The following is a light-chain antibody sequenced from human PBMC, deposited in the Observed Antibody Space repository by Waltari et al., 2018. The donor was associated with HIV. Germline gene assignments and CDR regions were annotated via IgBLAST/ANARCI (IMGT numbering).Light chain of an antibody. Sequence: VSLGERAAINCKSSQSVLSTSKHKSHLAWYQQKPGQPPKLLIYWASNRDSGVPDRFSGSGSGTDFTLTISSLQAEDVAVYFCQQYYSAPWTFGQGTKVEIK. CDR2: WAS. CDR3: QQYYSAPWT. J-gene: IGKJ1*01. CDR1: QSVLSTSKHKSH. V-gene: IGKV4-1*01.